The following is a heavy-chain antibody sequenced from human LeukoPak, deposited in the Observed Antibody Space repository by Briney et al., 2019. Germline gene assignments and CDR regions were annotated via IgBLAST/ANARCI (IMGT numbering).Heavy chain of an antibody. CDR3: AKVGGVPYSFTY. D-gene: IGHD3-16*01. CDR2: IRYDGSNK. CDR1: GFTFSSYG. Sequence: GGSLRLSCAASGFTFSSYGMHWVRQAPGKGLEWVAFIRYDGSNKYYADSVKGRFAISRDNSKNTLYLQMNSLRAEDTAVYYCAKVGGVPYSFTYWGQGTLVTVSS. J-gene: IGHJ4*02. V-gene: IGHV3-30*02.